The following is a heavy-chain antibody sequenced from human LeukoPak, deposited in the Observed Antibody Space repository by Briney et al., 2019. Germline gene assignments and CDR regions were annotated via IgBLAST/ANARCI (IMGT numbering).Heavy chain of an antibody. J-gene: IGHJ4*02. CDR3: ARVIGSGTYLGVFDY. D-gene: IGHD3-16*01. CDR1: GGSITNYY. V-gene: IGHV4-4*07. Sequence: SETLSLTCTVSGGSITNYYWSWIRQSAGKGLEWIGRVYASGSTDYNPSLRSRVTMSVDTSKNQFSLKLSSVTAADTAVYYCARVIGSGTYLGVFDYWGQGSLVTVSS. CDR2: VYASGST.